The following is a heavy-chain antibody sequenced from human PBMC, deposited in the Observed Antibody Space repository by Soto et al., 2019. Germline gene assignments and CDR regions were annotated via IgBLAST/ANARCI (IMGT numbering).Heavy chain of an antibody. CDR1: GYTFTSYA. Sequence: ASVKVSCKASGYTFTSYAMHWVRQAPGQRLEWMGWINAGNGNTKYSQKFQGRVTITRDTSASTAYMELSSLRSEDTAVYYCARDRALTIFGVARKGHWLDPWGQGTLVTVSS. J-gene: IGHJ5*02. CDR2: INAGNGNT. CDR3: ARDRALTIFGVARKGHWLDP. V-gene: IGHV1-3*01. D-gene: IGHD3-3*01.